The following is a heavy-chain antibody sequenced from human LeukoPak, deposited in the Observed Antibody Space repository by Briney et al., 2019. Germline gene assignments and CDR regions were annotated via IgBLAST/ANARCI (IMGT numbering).Heavy chain of an antibody. CDR3: AREWLVPTPFDY. J-gene: IGHJ4*02. V-gene: IGHV1-2*02. CDR2: INPNSGGT. CDR1: GYTFTSYG. Sequence: ASVKVSCKASGYTFTSYGISWVRQAPGQGLEWMGWINPNSGGTNYAQKFQGRVTMTRDTSISTAYMELSRPRSDDTAVYYCAREWLVPTPFDYWGQGTLVTVSS. D-gene: IGHD6-19*01.